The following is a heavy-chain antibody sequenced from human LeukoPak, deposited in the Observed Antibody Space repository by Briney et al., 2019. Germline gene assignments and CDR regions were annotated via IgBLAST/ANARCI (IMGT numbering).Heavy chain of an antibody. CDR2: INPNSGGT. CDR3: AREWHGSGSYILAKYYYYYMDV. D-gene: IGHD3-10*01. CDR1: GYTFTGYY. V-gene: IGHV1-2*02. J-gene: IGHJ6*03. Sequence: GASVKVSCKASGYTFTGYYMHWVRQAPGQGLEWMGWINPNSGGTNYAQKFQGRVTMTRDTSISTAYMELSRLRSDDTAVYYCAREWHGSGSYILAKYYYYYMDVWGKGTTVTISS.